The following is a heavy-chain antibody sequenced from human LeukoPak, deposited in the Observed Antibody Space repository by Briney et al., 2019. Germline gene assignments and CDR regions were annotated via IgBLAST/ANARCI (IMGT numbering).Heavy chain of an antibody. J-gene: IGHJ3*02. CDR1: GFSFSATW. Sequence: PGGSLRLSCAASGFSFSATWMHWVRQSPGKGLVWVARITSDGFSTTYAESVKGRFTISRDNAKNTLYLQMNSLKTDDTAVYYCATEGFVYGYHAIDIWGQGTIVTVSS. CDR2: ITSDGFST. V-gene: IGHV3-74*03. CDR3: ATEGFVYGYHAIDI. D-gene: IGHD5-18*01.